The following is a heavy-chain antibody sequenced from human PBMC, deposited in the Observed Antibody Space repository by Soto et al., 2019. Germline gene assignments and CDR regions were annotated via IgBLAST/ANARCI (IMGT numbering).Heavy chain of an antibody. D-gene: IGHD3-16*01. Sequence: QVQLQESGPGLVKPSETLSLTCTVSGGSIRSYYWSWIRQPPGKGPEWIGYVFRSGTTNYNPSLESRVTISLDTSKNQFSLKVNSVTAADTAVYYCATRPPGDTFFGVFDYWSQGTLVTVSS. J-gene: IGHJ4*02. V-gene: IGHV4-59*01. CDR2: VFRSGTT. CDR3: ATRPPGDTFFGVFDY. CDR1: GGSIRSYY.